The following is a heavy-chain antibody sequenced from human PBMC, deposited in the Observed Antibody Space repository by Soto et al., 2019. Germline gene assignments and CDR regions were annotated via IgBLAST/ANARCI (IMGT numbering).Heavy chain of an antibody. CDR3: TGGQDNLAVNFDY. D-gene: IGHD1-1*01. CDR1: GSSFREYY. V-gene: IGHV3-11*03. CDR2: ITSSSSYT. J-gene: IGHJ4*02. Sequence: GGSLRLSCAASGSSFREYYMSWIRQCPGKGLEWLSYITSSSSYTHYADSVKGRFTISRDNAKNSLYLQMNSLRAEDTAVYYCTGGQDNLAVNFDYWGQGTPVTVSS.